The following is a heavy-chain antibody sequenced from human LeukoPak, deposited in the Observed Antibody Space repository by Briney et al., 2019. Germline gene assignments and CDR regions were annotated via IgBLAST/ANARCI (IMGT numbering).Heavy chain of an antibody. CDR1: GFASSAYH. D-gene: IGHD5-24*01. CDR2: ITSGGGTT. CDR3: ANLQKGNDEANF. V-gene: IGHV3-23*01. J-gene: IGHJ4*02. Sequence: GGSLRLSCAGSGFASSAYHTSWVRHIPGRGLEWLSVITSGGGTTYYADSVKSRFTIFRDNSKDTLYLHMNGLRAEDTALYYCANLQKGNDEANFWGQGTLVTVSS.